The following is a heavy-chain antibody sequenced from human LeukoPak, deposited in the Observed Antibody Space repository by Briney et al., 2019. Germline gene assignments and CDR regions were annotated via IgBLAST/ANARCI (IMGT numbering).Heavy chain of an antibody. CDR3: AKDMSDYTNFPDV. J-gene: IGHJ6*02. CDR2: ISSSSRYI. CDR1: GFSFSSYG. V-gene: IGHV3-21*04. D-gene: IGHD4-11*01. Sequence: GRSLRLSCAASGFSFSSYGMNWVRQAPGKGLEWVSSISSSSRYIHYADSVKGRFTISRDNAKNSLYLQMNSLRAEDTAIYYCAKDMSDYTNFPDVWGQGTTVTVSS.